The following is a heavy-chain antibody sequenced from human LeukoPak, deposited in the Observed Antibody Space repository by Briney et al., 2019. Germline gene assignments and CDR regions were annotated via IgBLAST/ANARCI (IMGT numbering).Heavy chain of an antibody. D-gene: IGHD3-3*01. J-gene: IGHJ4*02. CDR1: GFTFSSYW. CDR2: VTGSGVTT. CDR3: AKEFSSDFWSGPIDQ. V-gene: IGHV3-23*01. Sequence: PGGSLRLSCAASGFTFSSYWMSWVRQAPGKGLEWVSTVTGSGVTTYYEDSVKGRFTVSRDNSKNTLYLQMNSLRAEDTAIYFCAKEFSSDFWSGPIDQWGQGTLVTVSS.